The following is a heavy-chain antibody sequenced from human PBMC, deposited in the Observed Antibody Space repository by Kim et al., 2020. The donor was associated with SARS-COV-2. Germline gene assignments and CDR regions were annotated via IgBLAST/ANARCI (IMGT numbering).Heavy chain of an antibody. V-gene: IGHV4-39*07. Sequence: YNPSLERRVTISIDTAKNKFSLRLRSRTTADTAVYYCARGNGRGTSGFDHWGQGTLVTVSS. D-gene: IGHD3-10*02. CDR3: ARGNGRGTSGFDH. J-gene: IGHJ4*02.